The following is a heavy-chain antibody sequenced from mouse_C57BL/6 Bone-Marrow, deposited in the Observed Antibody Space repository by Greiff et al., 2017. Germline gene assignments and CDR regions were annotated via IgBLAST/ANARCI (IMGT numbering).Heavy chain of an antibody. V-gene: IGHV1-75*01. Sequence: VQLQQSGPELVKPGASVKISCKASGYTFTDYYINWVKQRPGQGLEWIGWIFPGSGSTYYNEKFKGKATLTVDKSSSTAYMLLSSLTSEDSAVDCCANIYFGDYYAMDYWGQGTSVTVSS. D-gene: IGHD2-1*01. CDR3: ANIYFGDYYAMDY. CDR2: IFPGSGST. J-gene: IGHJ4*01. CDR1: GYTFTDYY.